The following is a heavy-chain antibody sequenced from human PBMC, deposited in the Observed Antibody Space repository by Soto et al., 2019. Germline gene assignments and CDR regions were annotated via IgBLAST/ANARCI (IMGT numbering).Heavy chain of an antibody. CDR1: GSSISTYF. CDR3: VRVNTACSGGNCYYTYFWFDP. CDR2: IYYSGTT. V-gene: IGHV4-59*01. D-gene: IGHD2-15*01. Sequence: PSETLSLTCTGSGSSISTYFWSWIRQPPGKGLEWIGNIYYSGTTDYNPSLKSRVTLSVDASKNQFSLRLSSVTAADTAVYYCVRVNTACSGGNCYYTYFWFDPWGQGTPVTVSS. J-gene: IGHJ5*02.